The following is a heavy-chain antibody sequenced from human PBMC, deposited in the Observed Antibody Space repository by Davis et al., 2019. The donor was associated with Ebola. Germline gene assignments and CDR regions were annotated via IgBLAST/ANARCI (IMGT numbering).Heavy chain of an antibody. CDR1: GGSFSGYY. CDR2: INHSGST. CDR3: ARDPVVYYDYVWGSYPDSYYGMDV. J-gene: IGHJ6*02. V-gene: IGHV4-34*01. Sequence: LSCAVYGGSFSGYYWSWIRQPPGKGLEWIGEINHSGSTNYNPSLKSRVTISVDTSKNQFSLKLSSVTAADTAVYYCARDPVVYYDYVWGSYPDSYYGMDVWGQGTTVTVSS. D-gene: IGHD3-16*02.